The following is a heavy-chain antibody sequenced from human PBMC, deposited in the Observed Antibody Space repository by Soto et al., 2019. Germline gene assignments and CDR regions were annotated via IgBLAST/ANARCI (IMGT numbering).Heavy chain of an antibody. V-gene: IGHV3-66*01. CDR2: IYSGGGT. CDR3: ATRMTTAPS. CDR1: LFIVSDNY. Sequence: EVRLVQSGGGLVQPGGSLRLSCAASLFIVSDNYMSCVRQAPGKGLEWVSLIYSGGGTDYAESVKGRFTISRDNSKNTMYLQMNSLTAEDTGIYYCATRMTTAPSWGQGTVVTVSS. J-gene: IGHJ5*02. D-gene: IGHD4-17*01.